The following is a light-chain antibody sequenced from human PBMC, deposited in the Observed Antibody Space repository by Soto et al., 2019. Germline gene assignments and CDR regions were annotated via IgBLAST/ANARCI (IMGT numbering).Light chain of an antibody. J-gene: IGLJ2*01. Sequence: QPVLTQPASVSGSPGQSITISCTGTSSDVGNFDLVSWYQQHPGKAPKLMIYEVNKRPSGVSLRFSGSKSGNTASLTISGLQADDEADYHCCSYAAGGTYVVFGGGTKLTVL. CDR2: EVN. CDR3: CSYAAGGTYVV. V-gene: IGLV2-23*02. CDR1: SSDVGNFDL.